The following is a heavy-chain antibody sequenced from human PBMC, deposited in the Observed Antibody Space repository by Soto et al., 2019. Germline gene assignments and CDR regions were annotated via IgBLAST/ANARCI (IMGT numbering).Heavy chain of an antibody. J-gene: IGHJ5*02. CDR1: GFTFDDYG. D-gene: IGHD6-19*01. V-gene: IGHV3-20*04. Sequence: GGSLRLSCAASGFTFDDYGMSWVRQAPGKGLEWVSGINWNGGSTGYVDSVKGRFTISRDNAKNSLYLQMNSLRAEDTALYYCARVDRSSGWYNWFDPWGQGTLVTVSS. CDR2: INWNGGST. CDR3: ARVDRSSGWYNWFDP.